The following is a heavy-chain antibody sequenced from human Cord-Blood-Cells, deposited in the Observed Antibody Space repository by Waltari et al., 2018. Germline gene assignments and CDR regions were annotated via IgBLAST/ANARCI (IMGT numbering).Heavy chain of an antibody. Sequence: CKASGYTFTSYGISWVRQAPGQGLEWMGWISAYNGNTNYAQKLQGRVTMTTDTSTSTAYMELRSLRSDDTAVYYCARDRDYDFWSGYYPFDYWGQGTLVTVSS. CDR2: ISAYNGNT. V-gene: IGHV1-18*04. D-gene: IGHD3-3*01. CDR3: ARDRDYDFWSGYYPFDY. J-gene: IGHJ4*02. CDR1: GYTFTSYG.